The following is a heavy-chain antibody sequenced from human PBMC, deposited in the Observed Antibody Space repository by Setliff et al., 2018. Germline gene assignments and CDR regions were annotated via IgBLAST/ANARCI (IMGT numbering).Heavy chain of an antibody. CDR2: IYSSGNT. V-gene: IGHV4-39*07. CDR1: GDSIRSSRYY. CDR3: ARDPSSAAARPGY. J-gene: IGHJ4*02. D-gene: IGHD6-6*01. Sequence: SETLSLTCTVSGDSIRSSRYYWGWIRQPPGKGLEWIGSIYSSGNTYYNPSLKRRVTISVDTTKNQFSLQLNSVTAADTAVYYCARDPSSAAARPGYWGQGTLVTVSS.